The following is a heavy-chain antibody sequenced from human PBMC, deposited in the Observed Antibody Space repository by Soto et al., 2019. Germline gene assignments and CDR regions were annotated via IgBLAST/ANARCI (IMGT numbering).Heavy chain of an antibody. V-gene: IGHV4-59*01. CDR2: IFYSGST. Sequence: SETLSLTCTVSGGSISNYYWSWIRQPPGRGLEWIGHIFYSGSTNYNPALKSRVTISVDTSKSQFSLKLSSVTAADTAVYYCTTDLGSSWTQGFWGQGTLVTVSS. J-gene: IGHJ4*02. CDR3: TTDLGSSWTQGF. D-gene: IGHD6-13*01. CDR1: GGSISNYY.